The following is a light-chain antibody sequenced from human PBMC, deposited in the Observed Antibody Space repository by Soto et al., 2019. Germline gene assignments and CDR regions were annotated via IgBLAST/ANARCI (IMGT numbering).Light chain of an antibody. J-gene: IGKJ2*01. CDR3: QQSYSVPYT. CDR2: AAS. Sequence: DIQVTQSPSSLSASVGDRVTISCRTSQSISSSLNWYQQRPGKAPKLLIFAASSLHSGVPSRFSGSGSGTDFTLTISTLQPEDSATYYCQQSYSVPYTFGQGTKVDIK. V-gene: IGKV1-39*01. CDR1: QSISSS.